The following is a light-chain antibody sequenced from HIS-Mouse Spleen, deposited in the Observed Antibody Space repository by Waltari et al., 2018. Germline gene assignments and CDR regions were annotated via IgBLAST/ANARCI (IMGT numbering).Light chain of an antibody. CDR1: SLRSYY. CDR3: NSRDSSGNHVV. J-gene: IGLJ2*01. CDR2: GKN. Sequence: SSELTQDPAVSVALGQTVRITCQGDSLRSYYASWYQQKPGQAPVLVIYGKNNRPSGIPYRFSGSSSGNTASLTLTGAQAEDEADYYCNSRDSSGNHVVFGGGTKLTVL. V-gene: IGLV3-19*01.